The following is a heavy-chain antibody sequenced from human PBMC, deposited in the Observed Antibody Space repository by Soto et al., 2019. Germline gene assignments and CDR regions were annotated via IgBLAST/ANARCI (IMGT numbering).Heavy chain of an antibody. CDR1: GFTFSDHY. CDR3: TRTRIPTFGVLAYLYDLDV. CDR2: IRNKGRDYST. Sequence: EVQLVESGGGLVQPGGSLRLSCAASGFTFSDHYMDWVRQAPGKGLEWVGRIRNKGRDYSTSYAASVKGRFAISRDDSKNSVSLLMNSPNTEDTAVYYCTRTRIPTFGVLAYLYDLDVWGQGTTVTV. V-gene: IGHV3-72*01. D-gene: IGHD3-3*01. J-gene: IGHJ6*02.